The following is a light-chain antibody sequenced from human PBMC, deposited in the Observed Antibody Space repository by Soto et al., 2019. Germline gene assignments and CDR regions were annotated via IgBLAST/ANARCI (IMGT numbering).Light chain of an antibody. V-gene: IGKV1-5*01. J-gene: IGKJ1*01. CDR1: QSIDSS. CDR3: QQYNGYSTWT. CDR2: NAS. Sequence: DIQMTQSPSTLSASVGDRVTITCRASQSIDSSLAWYQQKPGKAPKVLIWNASSLQRGVPSRFSGSGSGTDFTLTISSLQPDDFATYYCQQYNGYSTWTFGQGTKVDIK.